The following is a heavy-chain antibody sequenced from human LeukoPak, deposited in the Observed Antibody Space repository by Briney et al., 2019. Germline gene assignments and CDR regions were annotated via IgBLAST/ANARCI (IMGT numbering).Heavy chain of an antibody. CDR1: CVTTIRNY. Sequence: PAGWLRRSSSASCVTTIRNYMKHWLHEAPGRVVEGSVIYRGGNTYYAESVKGRFTISRDNSKNTLYLQLNSLRAEDTAVYYCARESGSGRVGDHYFDYWGQGTLVTVSS. V-gene: IGHV3-53*01. CDR3: ARESGSGRVGDHYFDY. D-gene: IGHD3-10*01. J-gene: IGHJ4*02. CDR2: IYRGGNT.